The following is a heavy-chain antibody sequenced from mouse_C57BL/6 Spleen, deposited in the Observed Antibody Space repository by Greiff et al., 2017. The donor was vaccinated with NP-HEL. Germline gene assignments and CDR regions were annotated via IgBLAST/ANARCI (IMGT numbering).Heavy chain of an antibody. V-gene: IGHV5-16*01. CDR3: ARDYYGFDY. J-gene: IGHJ2*01. D-gene: IGHD1-1*01. CDR1: GFTFSDYY. CDR2: INYDGSST. Sequence: DVKLVESEGGLVQPGSSMKLSCTASGFTFSDYYMAWVRQVPEKGLEWVANINYDGSSTYYLDSLKSRFIISRDNAKNILYLQMSSLKSEDTATYYCARDYYGFDYWGQGTTLTVSS.